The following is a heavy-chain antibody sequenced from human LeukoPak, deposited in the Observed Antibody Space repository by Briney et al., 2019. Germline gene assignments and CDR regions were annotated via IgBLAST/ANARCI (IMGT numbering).Heavy chain of an antibody. J-gene: IGHJ5*02. V-gene: IGHV4-39*07. D-gene: IGHD1-7*01. CDR3: VKDTGWNFLDFFDP. CDR2: IYYSGST. CDR1: GGSISSSSYY. Sequence: PSETLSLTCTVSGGSISSSSYYWGWIRQPPGKGLEWIGSIYYSGSTYYNPSLKSRVTISVDTSKNQFSLILASVIAADTAVYYCVKDTGWNFLDFFDPWGHGVLVTVSS.